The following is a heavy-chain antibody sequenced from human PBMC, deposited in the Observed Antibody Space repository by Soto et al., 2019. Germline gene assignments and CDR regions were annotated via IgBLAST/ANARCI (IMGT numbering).Heavy chain of an antibody. V-gene: IGHV3-49*03. CDR2: IRSKAYGGTT. CDR1: GFTFGDYA. J-gene: IGHJ6*02. CDR3: TRDGAKSGDFWGGRYYGMDV. Sequence: GGSLRLCCTASGFTFGDYAMSWFRQAPRKGLEWVGFIRSKAYGGTTEYAASVKGRFTISRDDSKSIAYLQMNSLKTEDTAVYYCTRDGAKSGDFWGGRYYGMDVWGQGTTVTVSS. D-gene: IGHD3-3*01.